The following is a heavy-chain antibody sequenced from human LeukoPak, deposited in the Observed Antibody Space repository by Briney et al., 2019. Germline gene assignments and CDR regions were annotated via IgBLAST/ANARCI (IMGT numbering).Heavy chain of an antibody. CDR2: IYTSGST. Sequence: WGGSMHGYYQLCTTQPAGKGLEWIGRIYTSGSTNYNPSLKSRVTMSVDTSKNQFSLKLSSVTAAGTAVYFFAALWLLPYSLHPWRQGALVTVSS. CDR3: AALWLLPYSLHP. CDR1: GGSMHGYY. V-gene: IGHV4-4*07. D-gene: IGHD6-19*01. J-gene: IGHJ5*02.